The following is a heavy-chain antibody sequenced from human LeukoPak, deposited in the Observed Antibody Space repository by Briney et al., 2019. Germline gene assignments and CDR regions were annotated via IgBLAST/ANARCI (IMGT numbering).Heavy chain of an antibody. J-gene: IGHJ6*03. CDR2: IYYSGST. Sequence: SETLSLTCTVSGGSISSYYWSWIRQPPGKGLEWIGYIYYSGSTNYNPSLKSRVTISVDTSKNQFSLKLSSVTPEDTAVYYCARGSLCGTTGTGYYYYMDVWGKGTTVTISS. CDR3: ARGSLCGTTGTGYYYYMDV. D-gene: IGHD1-1*01. V-gene: IGHV4-59*12. CDR1: GGSISSYY.